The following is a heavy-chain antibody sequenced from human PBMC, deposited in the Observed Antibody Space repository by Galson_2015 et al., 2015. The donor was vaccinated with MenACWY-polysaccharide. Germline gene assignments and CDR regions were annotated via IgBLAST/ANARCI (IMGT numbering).Heavy chain of an antibody. Sequence: SLRLSCAASGFTFSSYWMHWVRQVPGQGLVWVSRINSDGSSTSYADSVKGRFTISRGNAKNTLYLQMNSPRAEDTAVYYCARQPTYYGSVWGQGTLVTVSP. D-gene: IGHD3-10*01. CDR3: ARQPTYYGSV. J-gene: IGHJ4*02. V-gene: IGHV3-74*01. CDR1: GFTFSSYW. CDR2: INSDGSST.